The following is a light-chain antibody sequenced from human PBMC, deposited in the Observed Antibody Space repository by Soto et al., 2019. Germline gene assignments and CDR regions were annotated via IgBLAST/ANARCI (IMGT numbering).Light chain of an antibody. CDR3: QVYDSSSDHFV. V-gene: IGLV3-21*04. CDR1: NIGRKS. Sequence: SYELTQPPSVSLAPGETASIACGGDNIGRKSVHWYQQKPGQAPVVVMYYDRDRPSGIPERFSGSNSRNTATLTISWVEAGDEADYYCQVYDSSSDHFVFGTGTKVTVL. CDR2: YDR. J-gene: IGLJ1*01.